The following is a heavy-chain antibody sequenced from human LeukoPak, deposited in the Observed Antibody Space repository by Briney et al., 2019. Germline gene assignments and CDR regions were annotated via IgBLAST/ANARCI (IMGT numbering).Heavy chain of an antibody. V-gene: IGHV3-21*01. CDR3: ARELYGSGSYYDY. J-gene: IGHJ4*02. CDR1: GFTFSSYS. D-gene: IGHD3-10*01. CDR2: ISSSSSYI. Sequence: GGSLRLSCAASGFTFSSYSMNWVRQARGKGLEWVSSISSSSSYIYYADSVKGRFTISRDNAKNSLYLQMNSLRAEDTAVYYCARELYGSGSYYDYWGQGTLVTVSS.